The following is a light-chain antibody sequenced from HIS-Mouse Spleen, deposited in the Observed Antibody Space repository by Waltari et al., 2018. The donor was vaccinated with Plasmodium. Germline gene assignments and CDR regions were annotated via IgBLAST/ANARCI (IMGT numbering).Light chain of an antibody. Sequence: EIVMTQSPATLSVSPGERATISCRASQSVSSNLAWYQQTPGQAPRLLIYGASTRATGIPARFSGSGSGTEFTLTISSMQSEDFAVYYCQQYNNWPPYTFGQGTKLEIK. CDR3: QQYNNWPPYT. CDR1: QSVSSN. V-gene: IGKV3-15*01. J-gene: IGKJ2*01. CDR2: GAS.